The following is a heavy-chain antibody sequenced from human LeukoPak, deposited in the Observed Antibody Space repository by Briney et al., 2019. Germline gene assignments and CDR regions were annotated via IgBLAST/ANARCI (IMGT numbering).Heavy chain of an antibody. CDR3: TRDRYVDTAPEGY. CDR1: GFTFSSYW. J-gene: IGHJ4*02. V-gene: IGHV3-7*01. D-gene: IGHD5-18*01. Sequence: PGGSLRLSCAASGFTFSSYWMSWVRQAPGKGLEWVANIKQDGSEKYYVDSVKGRFTISRDNAKNSLYLQMNSLRAEDTAVYYCTRDRYVDTAPEGYWGQGTLVTVSS. CDR2: IKQDGSEK.